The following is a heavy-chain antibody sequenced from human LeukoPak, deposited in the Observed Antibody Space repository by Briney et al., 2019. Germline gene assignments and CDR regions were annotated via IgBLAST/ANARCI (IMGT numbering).Heavy chain of an antibody. J-gene: IGHJ2*01. V-gene: IGHV1-8*01. CDR2: MNSNTGNT. D-gene: IGHD3-22*01. CDR3: ARGRRGSSGPWSWYLDL. Sequence: GASVKVSCRASGFTLTNFDIDWVRQATGQGLEWMGWMNSNTGNTGYAQEFQGRVTMTRDTSIGTAYMELTNLRSEDTAVYYCARGRRGSSGPWSWYLDLWGRGTLVTASS. CDR1: GFTLTNFD.